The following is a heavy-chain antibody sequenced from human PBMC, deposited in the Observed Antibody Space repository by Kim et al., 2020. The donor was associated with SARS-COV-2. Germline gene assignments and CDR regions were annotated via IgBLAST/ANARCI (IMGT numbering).Heavy chain of an antibody. CDR1: GGTFSSYA. Sequence: SVKVSCKASGGTFSSYAISWVRQAPGQGLEWMGGIIPIFGTANYAQKFQGRVTITADESTSTAYMELSSLRSEDTAVYYCASEGLIVVVPAAMFKAAGGMDVWGQGTTVTVSS. CDR3: ASEGLIVVVPAAMFKAAGGMDV. D-gene: IGHD2-2*01. V-gene: IGHV1-69*13. CDR2: IIPIFGTA. J-gene: IGHJ6*02.